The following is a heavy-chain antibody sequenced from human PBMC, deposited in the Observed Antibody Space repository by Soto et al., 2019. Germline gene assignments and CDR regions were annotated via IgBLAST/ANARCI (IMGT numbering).Heavy chain of an antibody. CDR2: IYYSGST. V-gene: IGHV4-59*01. CDR3: ARVYIRTWDNWFDP. CDR1: GGSISRYY. Sequence: SETLSLTCTVSGGSISRYYWSWIRQPPGKGLEWIGYIYYSGSTNYNPSLKSRVTISVDTSKNQFSLKLSSVTAADTAVYYCARVYIRTWDNWFDPWGQGTLVTVSS. J-gene: IGHJ5*02. D-gene: IGHD2-2*02.